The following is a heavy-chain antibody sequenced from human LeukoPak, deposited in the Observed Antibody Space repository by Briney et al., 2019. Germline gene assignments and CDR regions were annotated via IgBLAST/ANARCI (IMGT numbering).Heavy chain of an antibody. D-gene: IGHD6-13*01. V-gene: IGHV3-43*01. J-gene: IGHJ4*02. CDR3: AKGAAAAGTLFDY. Sequence: GGSLRLSCAASGFTFDDYTMHWVRQAPGKALEWVSLISWDGGSTYYADSVKGRFTISRDNSKNSLYLQMNSLRTEDTALYYCAKGAAAAGTLFDYWGQGTLVTVSS. CDR1: GFTFDDYT. CDR2: ISWDGGST.